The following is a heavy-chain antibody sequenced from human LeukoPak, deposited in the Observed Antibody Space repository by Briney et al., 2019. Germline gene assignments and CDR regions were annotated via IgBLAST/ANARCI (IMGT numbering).Heavy chain of an antibody. CDR3: VKDISVAAAEGGDFDY. J-gene: IGHJ4*02. Sequence: GRSLRLFCAASGFSFDDYAMHWLRQAPGKGLEWVSSISWNSGSINYADSVKGRFTISRDNARNSLYLQMNSLRAEDTALYYCVKDISVAAAEGGDFDYWGQGALVTVSS. V-gene: IGHV3-9*01. D-gene: IGHD6-13*01. CDR2: ISWNSGSI. CDR1: GFSFDDYA.